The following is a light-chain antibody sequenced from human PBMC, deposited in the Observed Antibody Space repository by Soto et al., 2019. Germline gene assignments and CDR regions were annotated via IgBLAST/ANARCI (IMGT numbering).Light chain of an antibody. J-gene: IGLJ2*01. CDR3: SSYTRSSTLV. Sequence: QSVLTQPASVSGSPGQSITISCTGTSSDVGGYNYVSWYQQHPGKAPKLMIYDVSNRPSGVSNRCSGSKSGNTASLTISGLQAEDEADYYCSSYTRSSTLVFGGGTQLPVL. V-gene: IGLV2-14*01. CDR2: DVS. CDR1: SSDVGGYNY.